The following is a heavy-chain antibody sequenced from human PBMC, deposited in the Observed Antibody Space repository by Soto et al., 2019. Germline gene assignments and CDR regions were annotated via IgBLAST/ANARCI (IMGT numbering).Heavy chain of an antibody. CDR1: GYSFTSYW. CDR2: IYPGDSDI. J-gene: IGHJ5*02. CDR3: ARRVAYGGNSEPFDP. Sequence: EVQLVQSGAEVKKPGESLKISCKGSGYSFTSYWIGWVRQMPGQGLEWMGSIYPGDSDIRYSPSFQGQVTISADNSISTAYLQWSSLKASDTAMYYCARRVAYGGNSEPFDPWGQGTLVTVSS. D-gene: IGHD4-17*01. V-gene: IGHV5-51*01.